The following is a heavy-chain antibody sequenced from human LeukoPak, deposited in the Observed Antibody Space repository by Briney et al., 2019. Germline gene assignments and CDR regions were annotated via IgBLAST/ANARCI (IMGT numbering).Heavy chain of an antibody. J-gene: IGHJ4*02. CDR1: GYTFTDYD. D-gene: IGHD1-7*01. CDR2: ISAYNGHT. V-gene: IGHV1-18*01. Sequence: GASVKVSCKASGYTFTDYDITWVRQAPGQGLEWMGWISAYNGHTNYAQKLQGRITVTTDTSTSTSYMELRGLRSDDTAVYYCAWRGLGTTQRYFEYWGQGTLVIVSS. CDR3: AWRGLGTTQRYFEY.